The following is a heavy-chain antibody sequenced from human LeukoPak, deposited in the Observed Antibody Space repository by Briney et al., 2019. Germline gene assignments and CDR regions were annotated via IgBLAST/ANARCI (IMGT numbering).Heavy chain of an antibody. D-gene: IGHD6-19*01. V-gene: IGHV1-69*13. CDR3: ARAPYSSGGSTNYYYYYYMDV. Sequence: SVKVSCKASGGTFSSYAISWVRLAPGQGLEWMGGLIPIFGTANYAQKFQGRVTITADESTSTAYMELSSLRSEDTAVYYCARAPYSSGGSTNYYYYYYMDVWGKGTTVTVSS. J-gene: IGHJ6*03. CDR2: LIPIFGTA. CDR1: GGTFSSYA.